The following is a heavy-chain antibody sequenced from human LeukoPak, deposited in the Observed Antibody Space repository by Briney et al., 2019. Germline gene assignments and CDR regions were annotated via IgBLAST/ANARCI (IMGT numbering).Heavy chain of an antibody. D-gene: IGHD3-22*01. Sequence: GASVKVSCRASGFTFTSSAVQWVRQARGQRLEWIGWIVVGSGNTNYAQKLQGRVTMTTDTSTSTAYMELRSLRSDDTAVYYCAKSVYDSSGYYYADAFDIWGQGTMVTVSS. CDR1: GFTFTSSA. J-gene: IGHJ3*02. CDR2: IVVGSGNT. V-gene: IGHV1-58*01. CDR3: AKSVYDSSGYYYADAFDI.